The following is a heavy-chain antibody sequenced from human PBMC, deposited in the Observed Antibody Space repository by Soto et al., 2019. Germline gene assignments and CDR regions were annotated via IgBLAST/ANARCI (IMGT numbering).Heavy chain of an antibody. CDR3: ARRGPSGTPVDY. V-gene: IGHV4-38-2*01. CDR1: GYSISNGYY. J-gene: IGHJ4*02. D-gene: IGHD1-26*01. Sequence: PSETLSLTCGVSGYSISNGYYWGWIRQPPGKGLEWIGNIYHTGNTYYNPSLKSRVTISVDKSKNQFSLKLSSVTAADTAVYYCARRGPSGTPVDYWGQGTLVTVSS. CDR2: IYHTGNT.